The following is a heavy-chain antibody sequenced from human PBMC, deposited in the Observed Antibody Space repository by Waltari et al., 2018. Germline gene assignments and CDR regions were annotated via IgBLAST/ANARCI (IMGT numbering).Heavy chain of an antibody. V-gene: IGHV3-30*18. CDR3: AKGERLSEYFEH. CDR1: GFSFSSYA. Sequence: QVQRVGLGGGGVQPGGSLGLSWSASGFSFSSYARHWVRQVPGKGLEWVAVISYEGTNRIYRDSVKGRFTMSRDNSKNTLYLQMNSLRAEDTAVYYCAKGERLSEYFEHWGQGTLVTVS. CDR2: ISYEGTNR. J-gene: IGHJ1*01. D-gene: IGHD1-26*01.